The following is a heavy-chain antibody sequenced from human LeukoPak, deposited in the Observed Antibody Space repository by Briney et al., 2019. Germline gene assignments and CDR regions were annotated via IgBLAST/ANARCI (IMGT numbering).Heavy chain of an antibody. D-gene: IGHD3-9*01. Sequence: PGGSLRLSCAASGFTVSSNYMSWVRQAPGKGLEWVSVIYSGGSTYYADSVKGRFTISRDNSKNTLYLQMNSLRAEGTAVYYCARAAYYDILTGYFPLDYWGQGTLVTVSS. V-gene: IGHV3-66*01. CDR3: ARAAYYDILTGYFPLDY. CDR2: IYSGGST. J-gene: IGHJ4*02. CDR1: GFTVSSNY.